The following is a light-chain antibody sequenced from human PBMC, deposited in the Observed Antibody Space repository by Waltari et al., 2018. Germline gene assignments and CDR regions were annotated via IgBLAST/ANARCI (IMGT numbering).Light chain of an antibody. CDR3: CSYVGRNIWV. Sequence: QSALTQPASVSGSPGQSITISCTGTRSDVGFYTLVSWYQQHPDKAPKLLVYEVIERPSGVSNRFSGSKSGNTASLTISGLQAEDEADYYCCSYVGRNIWVFGGGTKVTVL. CDR2: EVI. V-gene: IGLV2-23*02. CDR1: RSDVGFYTL. J-gene: IGLJ3*02.